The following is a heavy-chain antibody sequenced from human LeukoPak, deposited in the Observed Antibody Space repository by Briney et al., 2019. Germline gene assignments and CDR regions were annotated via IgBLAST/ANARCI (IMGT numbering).Heavy chain of an antibody. D-gene: IGHD4-17*01. CDR2: INPNSGGT. J-gene: IGHJ4*02. CDR1: GYTFTGYY. V-gene: IGHV1-2*06. CDR3: ARAVINYGDYGY. Sequence: ASVKVSCKASGYTFTGYYMHWVRQAPGQGLEWMGRINPNSGGTNYAQKFQGRDTMTRDTSISTAYMELSRLRSDDAAVYYCARAVINYGDYGYWGQGTLVTVSS.